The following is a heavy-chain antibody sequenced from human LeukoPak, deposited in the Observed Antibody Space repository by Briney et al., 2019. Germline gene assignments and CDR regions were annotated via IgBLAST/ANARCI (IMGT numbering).Heavy chain of an antibody. V-gene: IGHV4-39*07. CDR2: IYYSGST. Sequence: PSETLFLTCTVSGGSISSSSYYWGWIRQPPGKGLEWIVSIYYSGSTYYNPSLKSRVTISVDTSKNQFSLTVSPVTAADTAVYFCATGQTIMTPRGSFDSWGQGILATVSS. CDR1: GGSISSSSYY. J-gene: IGHJ4*02. CDR3: ATGQTIMTPRGSFDS. D-gene: IGHD3-10*01.